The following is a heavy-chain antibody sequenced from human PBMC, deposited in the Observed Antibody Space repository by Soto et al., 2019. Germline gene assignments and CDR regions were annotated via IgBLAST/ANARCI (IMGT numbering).Heavy chain of an antibody. D-gene: IGHD3-10*01. CDR1: GFTFSSYA. CDR3: AKVETYYYGSGSSSYYYYMDV. CDR2: ISGSGGST. Sequence: PGGSLRLSCAASGFTFSSYAMSWVRQAPGKGLEWVSAISGSGGSTYYADSVKGRFTISRDNSKNTLYLQMNSLRAEDTAVYYCAKVETYYYGSGSSSYYYYMDVWGKGTTVTVSS. J-gene: IGHJ6*03. V-gene: IGHV3-23*01.